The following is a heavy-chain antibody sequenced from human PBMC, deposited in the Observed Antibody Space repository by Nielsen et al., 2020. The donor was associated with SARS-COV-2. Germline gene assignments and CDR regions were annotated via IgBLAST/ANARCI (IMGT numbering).Heavy chain of an antibody. D-gene: IGHD4-17*01. J-gene: IGHJ4*02. Sequence: GESLKISCAASGFTFSSYSLRWVRQAPGTGLEWVSAISGTGRSTYYADSVKGRFTISRGNSKNTLYLQMNSLRAEDTALYYCAKSLATVTTLSFDYWGQGTLVTGSS. CDR1: GFTFSSYS. V-gene: IGHV3-23*01. CDR3: AKSLATVTTLSFDY. CDR2: ISGTGRST.